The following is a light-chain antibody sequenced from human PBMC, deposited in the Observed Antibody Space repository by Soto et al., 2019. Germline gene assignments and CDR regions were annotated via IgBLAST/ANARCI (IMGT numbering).Light chain of an antibody. CDR1: SREVGGYKY. CDR2: DVS. CDR3: KSYTSSSTHV. J-gene: IGLJ1*01. Sequence: QFALTQPASASAAPGQSITISCTGNSREVGGYKYVSWYQQHPGKAPKLMIYDVSNRPSGVFDRFSGSKSGNTASLTISGLQAEDEADYYCKSYTSSSTHVFGTGTKVTVL. V-gene: IGLV2-14*01.